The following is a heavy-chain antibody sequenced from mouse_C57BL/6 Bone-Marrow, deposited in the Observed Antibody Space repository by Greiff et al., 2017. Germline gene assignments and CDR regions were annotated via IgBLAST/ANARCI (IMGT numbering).Heavy chain of an antibody. D-gene: IGHD1-3*01. CDR2: ISSGSSTI. J-gene: IGHJ3*01. V-gene: IGHV5-17*01. CDR1: GFTFSDYG. Sequence: EVMLVESGGGLVKPGGSLKLSCAASGFTFSDYGMHWVRQAPEKGLEWVAYISSGSSTIYYADTVKGRFTISRDNAKNTLFLQMTSLRSEDTAMYYCAGITSWFAYWGQGTLVTVSA. CDR3: AGITSWFAY.